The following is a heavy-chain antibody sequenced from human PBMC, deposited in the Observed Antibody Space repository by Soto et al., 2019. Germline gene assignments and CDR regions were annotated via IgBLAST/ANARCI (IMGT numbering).Heavy chain of an antibody. D-gene: IGHD3-22*01. CDR2: ISYDGSNK. CDR3: AKDSRIRENYYDSSGYPDY. CDR1: GFTFSSYG. V-gene: IGHV3-30*18. Sequence: GGSLRLSCAASGFTFSSYGMHWVRQAPGKGLEWVAVISYDGSNKYYADSVKGRFTISRDNSKNTLYLQMNSLRAEDTAVYYCAKDSRIRENYYDSSGYPDYWGQGTLVTVSS. J-gene: IGHJ4*02.